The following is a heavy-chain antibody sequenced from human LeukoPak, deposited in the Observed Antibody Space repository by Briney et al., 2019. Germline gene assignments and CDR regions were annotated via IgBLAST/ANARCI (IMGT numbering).Heavy chain of an antibody. D-gene: IGHD4-17*01. V-gene: IGHV3-23*01. Sequence: GSLRLSCAASGFTFSNYAMIWVRQAPGKGLEWVSAISGSGVGTYYADSVKGRFTISRDNSKNTLYLQMNSLRAEDTAVYYCVKDPNGDYIGAFDIWGQGTMVTVSS. CDR3: VKDPNGDYIGAFDI. CDR1: GFTFSNYA. CDR2: ISGSGVGT. J-gene: IGHJ3*02.